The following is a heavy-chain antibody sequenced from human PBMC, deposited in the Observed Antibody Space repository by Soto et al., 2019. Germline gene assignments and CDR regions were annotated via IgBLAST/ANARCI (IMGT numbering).Heavy chain of an antibody. J-gene: IGHJ4*02. D-gene: IGHD6-13*01. V-gene: IGHV4-30-2*01. CDR1: GGSISSGDYY. Sequence: SETLSLTCTVSGGSISSGDYYWSWIRQPPGKGLEWIGYIYHSGSTYYNPSLKSRVTISVDRSKNQFSLKLSSVTAADTAVYYCASISYSSSWYDYWGQGTLVTVSS. CDR3: ASISYSSSWYDY. CDR2: IYHSGST.